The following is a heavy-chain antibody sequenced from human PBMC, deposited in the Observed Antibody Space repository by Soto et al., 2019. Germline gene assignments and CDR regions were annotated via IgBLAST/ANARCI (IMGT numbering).Heavy chain of an antibody. D-gene: IGHD6-13*01. CDR3: ARDIAAALGAWFDP. CDR1: GGSLSSGDLY. J-gene: IGHJ5*02. V-gene: IGHV4-30-4*01. Sequence: PSETLSLPCTVSGGSLSSGDLYWSWIRQPPGKGLEWIGYIYYTGTTQYNPSLRSRVAMSLDTSKNQFSLKLSSVTAADTAVYYCARDIAAALGAWFDPWGQGTLVTVSS. CDR2: IYYTGTT.